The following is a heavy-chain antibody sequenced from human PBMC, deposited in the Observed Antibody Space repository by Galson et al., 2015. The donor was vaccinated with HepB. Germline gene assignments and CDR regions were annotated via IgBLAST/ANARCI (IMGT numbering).Heavy chain of an antibody. J-gene: IGHJ4*02. CDR1: GGSFSSFG. CDR3: ARPAARGIFFHF. V-gene: IGHV1-69*06. Sequence: SVKVSCKASGGSFSSFGTSWMRQAPGQGPEWMGEIIPFFGTTNYAPKFQGRVTISADISTSTVYMEMSSLTSDDTAMYYCARPAARGIFFHFWGQGTVVTVSS. D-gene: IGHD3-10*01. CDR2: IIPFFGTT.